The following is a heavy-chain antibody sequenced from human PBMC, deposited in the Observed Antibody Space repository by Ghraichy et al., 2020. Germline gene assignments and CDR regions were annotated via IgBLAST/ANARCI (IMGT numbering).Heavy chain of an antibody. V-gene: IGHV3-48*02. J-gene: IGHJ4*02. CDR3: ARGSGSYWGTDY. CDR1: GFTFSDYN. CDR2: IRSSGSTI. D-gene: IGHD1-26*01. Sequence: GESLNISCAASGFTFSDYNMNWVRQAPGKGLEWVSYIRSSGSTIYYADSVKGRFTISRDNAKNSLYLQMNSLRDEDTAVYYCARGSGSYWGTDYWGQGTLVTVSS.